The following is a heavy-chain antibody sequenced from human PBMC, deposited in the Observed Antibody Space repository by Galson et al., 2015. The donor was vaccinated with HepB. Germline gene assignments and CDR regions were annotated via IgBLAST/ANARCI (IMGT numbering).Heavy chain of an antibody. D-gene: IGHD4-17*01. CDR3: ASGPVIHYGDYSWFDP. J-gene: IGHJ5*02. V-gene: IGHV3-74*01. CDR1: GFTFSSYW. CDR2: INSDGSST. Sequence: LRLSCAASGFTFSSYWMHWVRQAPGKGLVWVSRINSDGSSTSYADSVKGRFTISRDNAKYTLYLQMNSLRAEDTAVYYCASGPVIHYGDYSWFDPWGQGTLVTVSS.